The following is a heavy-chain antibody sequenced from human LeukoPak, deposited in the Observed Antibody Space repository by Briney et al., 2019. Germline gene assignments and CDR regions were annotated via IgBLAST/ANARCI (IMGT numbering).Heavy chain of an antibody. CDR2: IIPIFGTT. CDR3: ARDLQVGSGDY. V-gene: IGHV1-69*01. CDR1: GATFSSYA. Sequence: SVKVSCKASGATFSSYAISWVRQAPGQRIEWMGGIIPIFGTTNYAQKFQGRVTITADESTNTAYMELSSLRSEDTAVYYCARDLQVGSGDYWGQGTLVTVSS. J-gene: IGHJ4*02. D-gene: IGHD1-26*01.